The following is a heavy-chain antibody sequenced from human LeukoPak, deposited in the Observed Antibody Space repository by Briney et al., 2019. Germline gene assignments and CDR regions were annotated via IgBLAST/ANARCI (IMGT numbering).Heavy chain of an antibody. Sequence: SETLSLTCTVSGGPISSYYWSWLRQPPGKGREWIGYIYYSGSTNYNPSLKSRVTISVDTSKNQFSLKLSSVTAADTAVYYCARDFNEGYFDYWGQGTLVTVSS. V-gene: IGHV4-59*13. CDR1: GGPISSYY. CDR3: ARDFNEGYFDY. J-gene: IGHJ4*02. CDR2: IYYSGST.